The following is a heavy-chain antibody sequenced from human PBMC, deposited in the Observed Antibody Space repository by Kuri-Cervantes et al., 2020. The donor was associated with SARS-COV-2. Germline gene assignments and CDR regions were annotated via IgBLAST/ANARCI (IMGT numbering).Heavy chain of an antibody. CDR3: ARGRSFVGN. V-gene: IGHV4-39*01. CDR1: GGSISSGGYY. CDR2: IYYSGST. Sequence: ESLKISCTVSGGSISSGGYYWGWIRQPPGKGLEWIGSIYYSGSTYYNPSLKSRVTISVDTSKNQFSLKLSSVTAADTAVYYCARGRSFVGNWGQGTLVTVSS. J-gene: IGHJ4*02. D-gene: IGHD3-16*01.